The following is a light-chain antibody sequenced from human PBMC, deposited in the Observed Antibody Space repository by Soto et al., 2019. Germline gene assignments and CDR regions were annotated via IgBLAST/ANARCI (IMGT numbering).Light chain of an antibody. CDR1: SSNIGAGYD. J-gene: IGLJ2*01. CDR2: GNS. Sequence: QAVVTQPPSVSGAPGQRVTISCTGSSSNIGAGYDVHWYQQLPGTAPKLLIYGNSNRPSGVPDRSSGSKSGTSASLAITGLQAEDEADYYCQSYDSSLPHVVFGGGTKLTVL. CDR3: QSYDSSLPHVV. V-gene: IGLV1-40*01.